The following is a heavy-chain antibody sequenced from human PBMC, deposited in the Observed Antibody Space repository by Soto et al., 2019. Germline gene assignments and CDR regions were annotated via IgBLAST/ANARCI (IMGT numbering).Heavy chain of an antibody. V-gene: IGHV4-39*01. CDR1: GGPISSNSYY. Sequence: SETLSLTCTVPGGPISSNSYYWGWVRQPPGKGLEWIGTIYYSGTTYYNPSLRSRVTISVDTSKNQFSLKLTSVTAADTAVYYCARQGIFGVVIYFDYWGQGTLVTVSS. CDR3: ARQGIFGVVIYFDY. D-gene: IGHD3-3*01. J-gene: IGHJ4*02. CDR2: IYYSGTT.